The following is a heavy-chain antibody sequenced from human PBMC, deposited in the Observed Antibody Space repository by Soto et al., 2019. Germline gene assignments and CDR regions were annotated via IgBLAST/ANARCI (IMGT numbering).Heavy chain of an antibody. J-gene: IGHJ4*02. CDR2: MNPNSGNT. CDR1: GYTFTSYD. Sequence: ASVKVSCKASGYTFTSYDINWVRQATGQGLEWMGWMNPNSGNTGYAQKFQGRVTMTRNTSISTAYMELSSLRSEDTAVYYCARYLNSGYDLLHWGQGTLVTVSS. CDR3: ARYLNSGYDLLH. D-gene: IGHD5-12*01. V-gene: IGHV1-8*01.